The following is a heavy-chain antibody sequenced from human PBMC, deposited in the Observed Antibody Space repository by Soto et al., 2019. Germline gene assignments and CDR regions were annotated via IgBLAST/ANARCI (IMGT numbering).Heavy chain of an antibody. V-gene: IGHV4-31*03. Sequence: KTSETLSLTCTVSGGSISSGGYYWSWIRQHPGKGLEWIGYIYYSGSTYYNPSLKSRVTISVDTSKNQFSLKLSSVTAADTAVYYCARGTVVVVAASLKAPFDYWGQGTLVTVSS. CDR3: ARGTVVVVAASLKAPFDY. CDR2: IYYSGST. CDR1: GGSISSGGYY. D-gene: IGHD2-15*01. J-gene: IGHJ4*02.